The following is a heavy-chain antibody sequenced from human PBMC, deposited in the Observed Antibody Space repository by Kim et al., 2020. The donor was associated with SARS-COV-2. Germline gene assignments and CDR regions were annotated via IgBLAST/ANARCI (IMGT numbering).Heavy chain of an antibody. CDR3: AKDILPKLELRGDAFDI. CDR2: ISGSGGST. CDR1: GFTFSSYA. J-gene: IGHJ3*02. V-gene: IGHV3-23*01. Sequence: GGSLRLTCAASGFTFSSYAMSWVRQAPGKGLEWVSAISGSGGSTYYADSVKGRFTISRDNSNNTLYLQMNSLRAEDTAVYYCAKDILPKLELRGDAFDIWGQGTMVTVSS. D-gene: IGHD1-7*01.